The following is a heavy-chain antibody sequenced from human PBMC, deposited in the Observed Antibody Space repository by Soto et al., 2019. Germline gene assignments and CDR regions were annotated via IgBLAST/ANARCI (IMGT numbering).Heavy chain of an antibody. J-gene: IGHJ6*02. CDR3: ARNTLSAAVSDQYGLDV. CDR2: ISGSGLTI. CDR1: GFTFSDHY. D-gene: IGHD6-13*01. Sequence: QVQLVESGGGLAKPGGSLRLSCAASGFTFSDHYMSWICHAPGLGLAWVAYISGSGLTIYNADSVKGRFTISRDNAKNSLYMQMNGLRAADTAVYYSARNTLSAAVSDQYGLDVWGRGTTVAV. V-gene: IGHV3-11*01.